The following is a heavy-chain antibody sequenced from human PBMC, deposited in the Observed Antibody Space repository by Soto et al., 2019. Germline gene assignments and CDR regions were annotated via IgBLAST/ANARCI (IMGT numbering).Heavy chain of an antibody. J-gene: IGHJ4*02. CDR1: GGSISSGDYY. D-gene: IGHD5-18*01. CDR2: IYYSGST. CDR3: ARDSYGSAFDY. Sequence: SETLSLTCTVSGGSISSGDYYWSWIRQPPGKGLEWIGYIYYSGSTNYNPSLKSRVTISVDTSKNQFSLKLSSVTAADTAVYYCARDSYGSAFDYWGQGTLVTVSS. V-gene: IGHV4-61*08.